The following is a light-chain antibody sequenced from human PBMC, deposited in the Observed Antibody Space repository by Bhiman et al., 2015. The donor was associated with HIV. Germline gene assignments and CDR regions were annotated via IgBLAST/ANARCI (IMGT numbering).Light chain of an antibody. V-gene: IGLV2-8*01. J-gene: IGLJ2*01. Sequence: QSALTQPPSASGSPGQSVTISCTGTSSDVGGYNYVSWYQQHPGKAPKLMIYEVSKRPSGVPDRFSGSKSGNTASLTISGLQAEDEADYHCSSYAGDNKLIFGGGTKLTVL. CDR2: EVS. CDR1: SSDVGGYNY. CDR3: SSYAGDNKLI.